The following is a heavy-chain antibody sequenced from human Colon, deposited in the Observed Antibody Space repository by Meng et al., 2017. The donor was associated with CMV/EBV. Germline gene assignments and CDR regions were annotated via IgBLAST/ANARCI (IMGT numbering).Heavy chain of an antibody. CDR2: INPVTGDT. CDR3: ATFGGDFDY. CDR1: GYTFNGYF. J-gene: IGHJ4*02. V-gene: IGHV1-2*02. D-gene: IGHD3-3*01. Sequence: VKLGQCGAEVKEPGASVKVSCKTSGYTFNGYFTHWVRQAPGQGLEWMGWINPVTGDTSYAQKFQVRVTMTRDTSISTAYMELSSLRSDDTAVYYCATFGGDFDYWGQGTLVTVSS.